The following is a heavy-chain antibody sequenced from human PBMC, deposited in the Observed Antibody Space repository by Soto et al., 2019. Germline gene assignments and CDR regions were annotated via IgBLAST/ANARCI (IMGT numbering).Heavy chain of an antibody. CDR1: GASISVPDFY. V-gene: IGHV4-30-4*01. J-gene: IGHJ5*01. CDR2: IFYTGSA. Sequence: SETLSLTCTVSGASISVPDFYWGWVRQPPGGGLDFLGYIFYTGSAYYNPSLQTRLSMSVDTSQNQFSLRLSSVTAADTAVYYCGRYNLLWFDPWGQGSMVTVYS. CDR3: GRYNLLWFDP. D-gene: IGHD1-1*01.